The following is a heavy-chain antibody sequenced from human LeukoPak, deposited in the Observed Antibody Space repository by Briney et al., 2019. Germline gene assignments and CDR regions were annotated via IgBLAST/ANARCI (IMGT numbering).Heavy chain of an antibody. D-gene: IGHD6-13*01. J-gene: IGHJ4*02. Sequence: ASVKVSCKASGYTFTSYGISWVRQAPGQGLEWMGWISAYNGNTNYAQKLQGRVTMATDTSTSTAYMELRSLRSDDTAVYYCASGPSSSWYSQFDYWGQGTLVTVSS. CDR1: GYTFTSYG. CDR2: ISAYNGNT. V-gene: IGHV1-18*01. CDR3: ASGPSSSWYSQFDY.